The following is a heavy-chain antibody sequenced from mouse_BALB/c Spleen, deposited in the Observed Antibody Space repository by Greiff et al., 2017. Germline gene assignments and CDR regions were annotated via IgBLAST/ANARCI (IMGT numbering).Heavy chain of an antibody. Sequence: EVKLVESGPGLVKPSQSLSLTCTVTGYSITSDYAWNWIRQFPGNKLEWMGYISYSGSTSYNPSLKSRISITRDTSKNQFFLQLNSVTTEDTATYYCGSSQAWFAYWGQGTLVTVSA. CDR3: GSSQAWFAY. CDR1: GYSITSDYA. CDR2: ISYSGST. J-gene: IGHJ3*01. V-gene: IGHV3-2*02. D-gene: IGHD1-1*01.